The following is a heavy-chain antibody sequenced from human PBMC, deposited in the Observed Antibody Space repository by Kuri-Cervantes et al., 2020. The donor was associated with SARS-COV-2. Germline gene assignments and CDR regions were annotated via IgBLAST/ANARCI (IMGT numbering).Heavy chain of an antibody. V-gene: IGHV3-23*01. CDR3: ARPPYYYYMDV. CDR2: ISGSSGST. J-gene: IGHJ6*03. CDR1: GSSFSDYG. Sequence: GESLKISCAASGSSFSDYGMSWVRQAPGKGLDWVSTISGSSGSTYYADSVKGRFTISRDNSKNTLYLHMNTLRAEDTAVYYCARPPYYYYMDVWGKGTTVTVSS.